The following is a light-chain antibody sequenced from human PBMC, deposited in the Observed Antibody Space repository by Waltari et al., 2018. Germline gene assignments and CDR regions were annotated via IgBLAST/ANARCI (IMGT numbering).Light chain of an antibody. CDR3: QQGYNTPYT. Sequence: EIQMIQSPPWLFSSLGEKVTITCRASHGISSWLAWYQQKPGKAPKLLIYAASSLQSGVPSRFSGSGSGTDYTLTISSLQPEDFATYYCQQGYNTPYTFGQGTKVEIK. CDR2: AAS. CDR1: HGISSW. V-gene: IGKV1-12*01. J-gene: IGKJ2*01.